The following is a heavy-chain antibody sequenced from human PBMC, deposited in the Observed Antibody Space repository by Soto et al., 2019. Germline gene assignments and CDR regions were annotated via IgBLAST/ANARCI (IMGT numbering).Heavy chain of an antibody. D-gene: IGHD3-3*01. V-gene: IGHV3-74*01. CDR2: IKSDGSSR. Sequence: PGGSLRLSCAASGFTFSQHWMHWVRQAPGKGLVSVSAIKSDGSSRIYADSVKGRFTISRDNAKNTLYLQMNSLRLEDTAVYYCAKSGGITIFGVVIDYFDYWGQGTLVTVSS. CDR1: GFTFSQHW. J-gene: IGHJ4*02. CDR3: AKSGGITIFGVVIDYFDY.